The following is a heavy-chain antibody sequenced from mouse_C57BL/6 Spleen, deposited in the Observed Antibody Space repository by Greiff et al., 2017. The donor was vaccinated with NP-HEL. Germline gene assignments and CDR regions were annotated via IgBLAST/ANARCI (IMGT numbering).Heavy chain of an antibody. D-gene: IGHD4-1*02. V-gene: IGHV1-42*01. J-gene: IGHJ4*01. CDR2: INPSTGGT. Sequence: VQLQQSGPELVKPGASVKISCKASGYSFTGYYMNWVKQSPEKSLEWIGEINPSTGGTTYNQKFKAKATLTVDKSSSTAYMQLKSLTSEDSAVYYCAKSTGTSAMDYWGQGTSVTGSS. CDR3: AKSTGTSAMDY. CDR1: GYSFTGYY.